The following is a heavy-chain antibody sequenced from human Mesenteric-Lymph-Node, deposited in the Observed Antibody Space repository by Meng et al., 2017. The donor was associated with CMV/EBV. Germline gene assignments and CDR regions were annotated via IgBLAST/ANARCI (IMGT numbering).Heavy chain of an antibody. Sequence: GGSLRLSCAASGFSFSDSAINWVRQGSGKGLEWVGRIRSKSKSYATVYAASMKGRLTISRDDSKNTAYLQMNSLKIEDTAVYYCARQSDRTHETKKLFGVPTSSRGSYFYRYDLDVWGQGTTVTVSS. J-gene: IGHJ6*02. CDR2: IRSKSKSYAT. CDR1: GFSFSDSA. D-gene: IGHD3-3*01. V-gene: IGHV3-73*01. CDR3: ARQSDRTHETKKLFGVPTSSRGSYFYRYDLDV.